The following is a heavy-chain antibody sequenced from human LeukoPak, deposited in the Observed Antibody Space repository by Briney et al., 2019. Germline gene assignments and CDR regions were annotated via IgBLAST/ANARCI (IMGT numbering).Heavy chain of an antibody. CDR3: ARDLGDTPSWFDP. D-gene: IGHD3-16*01. CDR1: GYTFTGYY. J-gene: IGHJ5*02. Sequence: GASVKVSCKASGYTFTGYYMHWVRQAPGQGLEWMGWISAYNGNTNYAQKLQGRVTMTTDTSTSTAYMELRSLRSDDTAVYYCARDLGDTPSWFDPWGQGTLVTVSS. CDR2: ISAYNGNT. V-gene: IGHV1-18*04.